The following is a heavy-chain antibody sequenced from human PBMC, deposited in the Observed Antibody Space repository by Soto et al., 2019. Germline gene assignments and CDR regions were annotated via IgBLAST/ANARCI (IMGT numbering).Heavy chain of an antibody. CDR2: IKSKGGGETT. Sequence: EVQLVESGGGLVKPGESLRLSCAISGLSFSAAWMKWVRQAPGKGLEWVGRIKSKGGGETTDYAAPVKGRFTISRDDSKDTLDLQMNSLQPEDTAVYYCALQGDFFDTILSWGQGALVTVSS. CDR1: GLSFSAAW. CDR3: ALQGDFFDTILS. J-gene: IGHJ5*02. D-gene: IGHD3-3*01. V-gene: IGHV3-15*07.